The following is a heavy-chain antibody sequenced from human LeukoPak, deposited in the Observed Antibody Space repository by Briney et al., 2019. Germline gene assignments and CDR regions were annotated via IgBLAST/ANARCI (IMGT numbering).Heavy chain of an antibody. J-gene: IGHJ4*02. V-gene: IGHV3-7*01. CDR1: GFTFGISW. Sequence: PGGSLRLSCAASGFTFGISWMSWVRQAPGKGLEFVANIKPDGNKKYYVDSVKGRFTISRDNAKNSLFLQMNSLRADDTAVYFCASGNSFDYWGQGTLVTVSS. CDR2: IKPDGNKK. CDR3: ASGNSFDY.